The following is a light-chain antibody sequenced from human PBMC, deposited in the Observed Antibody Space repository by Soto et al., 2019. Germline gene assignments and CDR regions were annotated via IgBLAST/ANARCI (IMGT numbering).Light chain of an antibody. J-gene: IGKJ1*01. V-gene: IGKV3-15*01. CDR3: QLYNNWYPVS. CDR1: QSVSSN. CDR2: GAS. Sequence: IIFTQSPATLSLTSGGRATLSCRVSQSVSSNLAWYQQKPGQAPRLLIYGASTRATGIPARFSGSGSGTEFTLTVSCLQSEYFAVYSCQLYNNWYPVSFGQGTKVDIK.